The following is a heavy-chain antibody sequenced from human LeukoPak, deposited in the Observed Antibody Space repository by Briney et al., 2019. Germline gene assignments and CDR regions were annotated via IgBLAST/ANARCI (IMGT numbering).Heavy chain of an antibody. V-gene: IGHV3-48*01. J-gene: IGHJ6*03. CDR1: GFTFSTYS. CDR2: ITSSSSTI. D-gene: IGHD3-10*01. CDR3: ARDLISMVRAVSRAMDV. Sequence: GGSVRLSCAASGFTFSTYSMNWVRQAPGKGLEWVSYITSSSSTIYYADSVKGRFSISRDNAKNSLYLQMNSLRAEDTAVYYCARDLISMVRAVSRAMDVWGKGTTVTVSS.